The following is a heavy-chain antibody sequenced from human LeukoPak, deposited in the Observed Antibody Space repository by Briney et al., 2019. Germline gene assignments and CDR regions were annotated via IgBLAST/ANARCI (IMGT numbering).Heavy chain of an antibody. V-gene: IGHV3-30-3*01. J-gene: IGHJ4*02. CDR2: ISYDGSNK. CDR1: GFTFSSYA. D-gene: IGHD1-1*01. Sequence: GRSLRLSCAAPGFTFSSYAMHWVRQAPGKGLEWVAVISYDGSNKYYADSVKGRFTISRDNSKNTLYLQMNSLRAEDTAVYYCAKVLTTVDYWDQGTLVTVSS. CDR3: AKVLTTVDY.